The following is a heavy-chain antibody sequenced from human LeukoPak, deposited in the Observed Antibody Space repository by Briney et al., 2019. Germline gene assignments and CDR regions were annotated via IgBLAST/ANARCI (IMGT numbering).Heavy chain of an antibody. V-gene: IGHV3-21*01. Sequence: GGSLRLSCAASGFTFSSYSMNWVRQAPGKGLEWVSSISSSSSYIYYADSVKGRFTISRDNAKNSLYLQMNSLRAEDTAVCYCARDLRRGKLWSFDYWGQGTLVTVSS. D-gene: IGHD5-18*01. CDR1: GFTFSSYS. CDR3: ARDLRRGKLWSFDY. CDR2: ISSSSSYI. J-gene: IGHJ4*02.